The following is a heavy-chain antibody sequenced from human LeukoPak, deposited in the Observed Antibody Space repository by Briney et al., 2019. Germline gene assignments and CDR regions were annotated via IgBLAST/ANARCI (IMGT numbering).Heavy chain of an antibody. Sequence: SETLSLTCTVSGGSISSYYWSWIRQPPGKGLEWIGYIYYSGSTNYNPSLKSRVTISVDTSKNQFPLKLSSVTAADTAVYYCARVVVVAATGNWFDPWGQGTLVTVSS. CDR1: GGSISSYY. V-gene: IGHV4-59*12. CDR2: IYYSGST. CDR3: ARVVVVAATGNWFDP. J-gene: IGHJ5*02. D-gene: IGHD2-15*01.